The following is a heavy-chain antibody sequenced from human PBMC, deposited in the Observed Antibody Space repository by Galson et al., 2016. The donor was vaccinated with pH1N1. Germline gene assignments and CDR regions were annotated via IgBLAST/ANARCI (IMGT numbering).Heavy chain of an antibody. CDR2: IYSGGSS. V-gene: IGHV3-53*01. Sequence: SLRLSCAASGFTVSSNYMSWVRQAPGKGLEWVSVIYSGGSSYYADSVKGRFTISRDNSKNTLFLQMNSLRAEDTAVYYCSGTSSKDYWGLGTLVTVSS. D-gene: IGHD2-2*01. J-gene: IGHJ4*02. CDR3: SGTSSKDY. CDR1: GFTVSSNY.